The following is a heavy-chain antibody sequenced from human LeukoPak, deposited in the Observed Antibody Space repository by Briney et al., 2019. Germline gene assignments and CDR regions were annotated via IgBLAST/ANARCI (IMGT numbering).Heavy chain of an antibody. Sequence: SETLSLTCAVYGGSFSGYYWSWIRQPPGKGLEWIGEINHSGSTNYNPSLKSRVTISVDTSKNQFSLKLSSVTAADTAVYYCARDRYKSSSSLDYWGQGTLVTVSS. D-gene: IGHD6-13*01. V-gene: IGHV4-34*01. J-gene: IGHJ4*02. CDR2: INHSGST. CDR1: GGSFSGYY. CDR3: ARDRYKSSSSLDY.